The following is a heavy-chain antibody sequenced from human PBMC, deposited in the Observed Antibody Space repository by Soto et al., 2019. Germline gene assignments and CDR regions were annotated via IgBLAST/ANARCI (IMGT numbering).Heavy chain of an antibody. CDR2: IIPIFGTA. Sequence: QVQLVQSGAEVKKPGSSVKVSCKASGGTFSSYSINWVRHAPGQGLEWMGEIIPIFGTANYAPKFQGRVTITADESTSTAYMELSSLRSEDTAVYYCARDGGRHSGGIDYWGQGTLVTVSS. CDR3: ARDGGRHSGGIDY. CDR1: GGTFSSYS. J-gene: IGHJ4*02. V-gene: IGHV1-69*01. D-gene: IGHD1-26*01.